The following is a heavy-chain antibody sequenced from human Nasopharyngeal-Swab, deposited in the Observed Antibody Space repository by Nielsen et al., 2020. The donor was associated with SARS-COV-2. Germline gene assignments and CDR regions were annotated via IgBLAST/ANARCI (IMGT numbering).Heavy chain of an antibody. J-gene: IGHJ4*02. V-gene: IGHV3-30*04. CDR2: ISYDGSNK. D-gene: IGHD3-22*01. CDR3: ARTLGGYYYFDY. CDR1: GFTFSSYA. Sequence: GGSLTLSCAASGFTFSSYAMHWVRQAPGKGLEWVAVISYDGSNKYYADSVEGRFTISRDNSKNTLYLQMNSLRAEDTAVYYCARTLGGYYYFDYWGQGTLVTVSS.